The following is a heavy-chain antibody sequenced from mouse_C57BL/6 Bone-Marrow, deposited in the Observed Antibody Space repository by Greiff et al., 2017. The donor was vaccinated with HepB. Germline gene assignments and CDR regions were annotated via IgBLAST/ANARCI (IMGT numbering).Heavy chain of an antibody. CDR3: ARPPLITTVPAWFAY. CDR2: ISSGSSTI. V-gene: IGHV5-17*01. J-gene: IGHJ3*01. D-gene: IGHD1-1*01. CDR1: GFTFSDYG. Sequence: EVMLVESWGGLVKPGGFPKLSCAASGFTFSDYGMHWVRQAPEKGLEWVAYISSGSSTIYYADTVKGRFTISRDNAKNTLFLQMTSLRSEDTAMYYCARPPLITTVPAWFAYWGQGTLVTVSA.